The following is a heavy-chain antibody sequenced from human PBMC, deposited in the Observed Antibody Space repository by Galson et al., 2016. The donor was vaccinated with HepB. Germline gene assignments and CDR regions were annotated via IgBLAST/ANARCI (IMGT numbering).Heavy chain of an antibody. Sequence: LRLSCAASGFTFSDYYMSWIRQAPGKGLEWVPYISVSRTYTNYADSVKGRFPVSRDNAKNSLYLQMNTLRAEDTAIYYCARDRGSYCGGDCSDYYFDYWGQGTLVTVSS. CDR2: ISVSRTYT. CDR3: ARDRGSYCGGDCSDYYFDY. V-gene: IGHV3-11*06. D-gene: IGHD2-21*02. J-gene: IGHJ4*02. CDR1: GFTFSDYY.